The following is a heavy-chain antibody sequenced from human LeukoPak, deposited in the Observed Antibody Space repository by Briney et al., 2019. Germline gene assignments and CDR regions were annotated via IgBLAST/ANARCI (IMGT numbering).Heavy chain of an antibody. D-gene: IGHD3-9*01. J-gene: IGHJ5*02. CDR2: TYYRSTWYN. CDR1: GDSVSSNSVT. Sequence: SQTLSLTCAISGDSVSSNSVTWNWIRQSPSRGLEWLVRTYYRSTWYNDYAVSVRGRITVNPDTSKNQFSLHLNSVTPEDTAVYYCARRLAQYDCFDPWGQGILVTVSS. V-gene: IGHV6-1*01. CDR3: ARRLAQYDCFDP.